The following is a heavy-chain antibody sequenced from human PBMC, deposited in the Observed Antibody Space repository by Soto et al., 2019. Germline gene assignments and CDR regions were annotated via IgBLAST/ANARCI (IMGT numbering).Heavy chain of an antibody. V-gene: IGHV4-30-4*01. CDR3: ARGRYCLTGRCFPNWFDS. CDR1: GDSISTVDYF. D-gene: IGHD2-15*01. Sequence: SETLSLTCSVSGDSISTVDYFWAWIRQPPGQALEYIGYIYKSTTTYYNPSFESRVAISLDTSKSQFSLTVTSVTAADTAVYFCARGRYCLTGRCFPNWFDSSGQGTLVTVSS. J-gene: IGHJ5*01. CDR2: IYKSTTT.